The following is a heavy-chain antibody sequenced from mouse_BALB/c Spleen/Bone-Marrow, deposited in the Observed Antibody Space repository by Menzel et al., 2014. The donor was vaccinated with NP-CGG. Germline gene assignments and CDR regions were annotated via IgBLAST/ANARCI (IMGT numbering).Heavy chain of an antibody. J-gene: IGHJ1*01. V-gene: IGHV1S81*02. CDR2: INFSNGGT. CDR3: TRSYYCNYFDV. Sequence: SGAELVKPGASVKLSCKASGYTFTRYYMYWVKQRPGQGLEWIGEINFSNGGTNFNEKFKSKATLTVDKSSSTAYMQLSSLTSEDSAVYYCTRSYYCNYFDVWGGGTPVTVTS. CDR1: GYTFTRYY. D-gene: IGHD2-1*01.